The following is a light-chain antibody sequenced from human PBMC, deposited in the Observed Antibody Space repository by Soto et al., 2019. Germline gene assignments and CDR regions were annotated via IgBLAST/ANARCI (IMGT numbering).Light chain of an antibody. CDR1: QSVSSSY. Sequence: EIVLTQSPGTLSLSPGERATLSCRASQSVSSSYLAWYQQKPGQAPRLLIYGASSRATGIPDRFSGSGSGTYFTLTISRLEPEDFAVYYCQQYGNSPGYTFGQGPKLEIK. J-gene: IGKJ2*01. V-gene: IGKV3-20*01. CDR2: GAS. CDR3: QQYGNSPGYT.